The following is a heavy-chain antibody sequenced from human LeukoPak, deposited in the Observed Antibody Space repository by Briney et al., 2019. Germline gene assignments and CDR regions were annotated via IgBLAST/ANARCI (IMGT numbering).Heavy chain of an antibody. V-gene: IGHV1-69-2*01. Sequence: GASVKVSCKASGYTFTDYYTHWVQQAPGKGLEWMGRVDPEDGETIYAEKFQGRVTITADTSTDTAYMELSSLRSEDTAVYYCATVSHIVVVIAIDYWGQGTLVTVSS. CDR1: GYTFTDYY. CDR2: VDPEDGET. J-gene: IGHJ4*02. CDR3: ATVSHIVVVIAIDY. D-gene: IGHD2-21*01.